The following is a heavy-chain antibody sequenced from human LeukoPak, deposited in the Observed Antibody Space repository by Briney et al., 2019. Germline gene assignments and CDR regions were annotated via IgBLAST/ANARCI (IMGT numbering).Heavy chain of an antibody. CDR3: ARGEPHCSTSTCSRRRMDV. V-gene: IGHV3-7*01. J-gene: IGHJ6*02. D-gene: IGHD2-2*01. CDR2: VNLGGSYK. Sequence: GGSLRLSCAASEFPFWNYWMTWVRRAPGRGLEWVANVNLGGSYKYYVDSVRGRFTISRDNAKNEVYLQMDSLRVEDSAVYYCARGEPHCSTSTCSRRRMDVWGQGTTVTVSS. CDR1: EFPFWNYW.